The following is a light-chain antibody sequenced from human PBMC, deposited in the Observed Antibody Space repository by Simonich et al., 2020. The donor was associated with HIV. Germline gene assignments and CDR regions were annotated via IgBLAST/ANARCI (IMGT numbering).Light chain of an antibody. CDR1: QSVSSY. J-gene: IGKJ2*01. CDR2: DAS. Sequence: EIVLTQSPATLSLSPGERATLSCRASQSVSSYLAWYQQKPGQAPRLLIYDASNRATGIPARFSGSGSATDFTLTINSLEPEDFAVYHCQQYNNWPNTFGQGTKLEIK. CDR3: QQYNNWPNT. V-gene: IGKV3-11*01.